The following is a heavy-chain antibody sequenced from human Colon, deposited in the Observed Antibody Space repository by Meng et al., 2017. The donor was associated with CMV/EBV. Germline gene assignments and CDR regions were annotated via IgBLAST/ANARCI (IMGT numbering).Heavy chain of an antibody. Sequence: SLKISCAASGFTFDDYAMHWVRQVPGKGLEWVSSITWNSGRTGYVDSVEGRFTISRDNAKNSLYLQMNGLRAEDTAVYYCARDPAHVLEVVSPAYYHDMGIWGQGTTVTVSS. CDR2: ITWNSGRT. D-gene: IGHD2-2*01. CDR1: GFTFDDYA. CDR3: ARDPAHVLEVVSPAYYHDMGI. V-gene: IGHV3-9*01. J-gene: IGHJ6*03.